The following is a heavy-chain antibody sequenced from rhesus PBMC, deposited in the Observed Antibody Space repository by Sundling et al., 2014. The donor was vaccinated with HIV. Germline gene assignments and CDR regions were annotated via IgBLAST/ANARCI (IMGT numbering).Heavy chain of an antibody. Sequence: QVQLQESGPGLVKPSETLPLTCAVSGASISGYYWNWIRQPPGKGLEWIGYIGGSSGSRYYNPSLKSQVAISIDTSKKQFSLKLSSVTAADTAVYHCAQVPGGNSGYNLRAALDQWGQGVLVTVSS. CDR2: IGGSSGSR. J-gene: IGHJ4*01. CDR3: AQVPGGNSGYNLRAALDQ. CDR1: GASISGYY. V-gene: IGHV4-165*01. D-gene: IGHD5-30*01.